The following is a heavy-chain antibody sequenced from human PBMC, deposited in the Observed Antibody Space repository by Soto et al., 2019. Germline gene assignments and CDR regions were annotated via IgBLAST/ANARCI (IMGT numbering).Heavy chain of an antibody. J-gene: IGHJ6*04. CDR1: GFTFSSYS. CDR2: ISSSSSYI. V-gene: IGHV3-21*01. Sequence: PVGSLRLSCAASGFTFSSYSMNWVRQAPGKGLEWVSSISSSSSYIYYADSVKGRFTISRDNAKNSLYLQMNSLRAEDTAVYYCARAQLRWPLYYYYYGMDVWGKGTTVTVAS. D-gene: IGHD4-17*01. CDR3: ARAQLRWPLYYYYYGMDV.